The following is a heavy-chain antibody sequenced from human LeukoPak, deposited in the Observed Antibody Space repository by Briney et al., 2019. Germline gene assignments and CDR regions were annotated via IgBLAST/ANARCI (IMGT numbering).Heavy chain of an antibody. V-gene: IGHV3-23*01. J-gene: IGHJ4*02. D-gene: IGHD2-2*01. CDR2: VSGSGYNT. Sequence: GGSLRLSCAASGFTFSSYAMSWVRQAPGKGLEWVSAVSGSGYNTYYADSVKGRFTISRDNSKNTLYLQMNSLRAEDTAVYYCARWYCSSTSCYYDYWGQGTLVTVS. CDR1: GFTFSSYA. CDR3: ARWYCSSTSCYYDY.